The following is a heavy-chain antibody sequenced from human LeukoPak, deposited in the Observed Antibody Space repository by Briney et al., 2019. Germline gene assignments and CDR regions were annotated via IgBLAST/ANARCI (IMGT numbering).Heavy chain of an antibody. Sequence: ASVSVSCTPSGDTFTSYDTNCGRHAPGQGLEWMGCMNPNRGRPVYAQKFQGRVTITRNTSISTAYMEPSGLRAEDTAVYYCARGRSTGYPYYFEYWGQGTLVTVSS. CDR2: MNPNRGRP. CDR3: ARGRSTGYPYYFEY. CDR1: GDTFTSYD. D-gene: IGHD5-12*01. V-gene: IGHV1-8*03. J-gene: IGHJ4*02.